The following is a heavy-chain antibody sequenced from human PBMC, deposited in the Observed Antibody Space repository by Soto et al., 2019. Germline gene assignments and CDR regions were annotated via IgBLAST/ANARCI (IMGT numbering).Heavy chain of an antibody. CDR1: GFTFNAYA. CDR3: ARVASDYITSVDN. Sequence: EVQLLESGGGLVQPGGSLRLSCAASGFTFNAYAMTWVRQAPGKGLEWVSAIGGSGGNRYYADSVRGRFTISRDNSKDTVDLQMTSLRVEDTAVYYCARVASDYITSVDNWGQGILVTVSS. CDR2: IGGSGGNR. D-gene: IGHD4-4*01. J-gene: IGHJ4*02. V-gene: IGHV3-23*01.